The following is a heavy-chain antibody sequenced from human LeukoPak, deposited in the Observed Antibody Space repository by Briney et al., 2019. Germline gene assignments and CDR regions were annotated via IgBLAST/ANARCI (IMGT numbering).Heavy chain of an antibody. J-gene: IGHJ4*02. Sequence: PGRSLRLSCAASGFTFSSYAMHWVRQAPGKGLEWVAVISYDGGNKYYADSVKGRFTISRDNSKNTLYLQMNSLRAEDTAVYYCARDRRLVYFDYWGQGTLVTVSS. D-gene: IGHD3-16*01. CDR2: ISYDGGNK. CDR1: GFTFSSYA. V-gene: IGHV3-30*04. CDR3: ARDRRLVYFDY.